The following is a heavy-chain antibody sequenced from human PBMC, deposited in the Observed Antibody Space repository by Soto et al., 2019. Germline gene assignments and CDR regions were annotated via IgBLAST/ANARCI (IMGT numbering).Heavy chain of an antibody. CDR2: ISNNGRT. CDR3: AREDREGDSHFDC. D-gene: IGHD2-21*02. CDR1: GGSISSGDYY. V-gene: IGHV4-30-4*01. J-gene: IGHJ4*02. Sequence: QVLLQESGPGLVKPSQTLSLTCTVSGGSISSGDYYWTWMRQPPGKGQEWIGYISNNGRTYYNPSLKNRVTISLDTSESQCSLKLSSVTAADTAMYYCAREDREGDSHFDCWGQGTLVTVSS.